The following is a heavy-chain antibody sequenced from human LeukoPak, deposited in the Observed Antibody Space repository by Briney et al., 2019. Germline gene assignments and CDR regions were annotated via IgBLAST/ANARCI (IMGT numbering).Heavy chain of an antibody. Sequence: GGSLRLSCAASGFTVISNYMSWVRQAPGKGLEGVSVIYSDGRVHYADSVKGRFTISRDDSKNTLYLQMNSLRAEDTAVYYCARESGYSYGLAGFFDYWGQGTLATVSS. V-gene: IGHV3-53*01. CDR3: ARESGYSYGLAGFFDY. J-gene: IGHJ4*02. CDR1: GFTVISNY. CDR2: IYSDGRV. D-gene: IGHD5-18*01.